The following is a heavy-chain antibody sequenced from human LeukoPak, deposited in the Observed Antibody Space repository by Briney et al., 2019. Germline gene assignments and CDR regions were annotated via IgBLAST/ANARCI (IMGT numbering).Heavy chain of an antibody. CDR1: GFIFGNNG. V-gene: IGHV3-7*01. Sequence: PGGSLRLSCVASGFIFGNNGMSWLRQAPEKGLEWVAQIERDGSEEHYVDSVKGRFTISRDNAKNSVFLQMNSLRAEDTAVYYCARERMGSSGHFDSWGQGTLVTVSS. J-gene: IGHJ4*02. D-gene: IGHD6-19*01. CDR3: ARERMGSSGHFDS. CDR2: IERDGSEE.